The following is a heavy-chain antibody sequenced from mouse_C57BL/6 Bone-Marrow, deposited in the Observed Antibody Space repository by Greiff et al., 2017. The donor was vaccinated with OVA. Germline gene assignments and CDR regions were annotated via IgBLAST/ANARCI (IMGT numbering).Heavy chain of an antibody. D-gene: IGHD2-13*01. Sequence: VQLQESGAELVRPGASVTLSCKASGYTFTDYEMHWVKQTPVHGLEWIGAIDPETGGTAYNQKFKGKAILTADKSSSTAYMELRSLTSEDSAVYYCTRSGEDYWGQGTTLTVSS. V-gene: IGHV1-15*01. CDR2: IDPETGGT. J-gene: IGHJ2*01. CDR3: TRSGEDY. CDR1: GYTFTDYE.